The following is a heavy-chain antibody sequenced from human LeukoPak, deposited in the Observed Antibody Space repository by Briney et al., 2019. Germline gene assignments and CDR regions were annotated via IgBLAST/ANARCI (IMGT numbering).Heavy chain of an antibody. V-gene: IGHV4-39*01. J-gene: IGHJ4*02. CDR1: GGSISSGSYY. CDR3: ARHRKIAAPLDY. Sequence: PSQTLSLTCTVSGGSISSGSYYWGWIRQPPGKGLEWIGSIYYSGSTYYNPSLKSRVTISVDTSKNQFSPKLSSVTAADTAVYYCARHRKIAAPLDYWGQGTLVTVSS. D-gene: IGHD6-13*01. CDR2: IYYSGST.